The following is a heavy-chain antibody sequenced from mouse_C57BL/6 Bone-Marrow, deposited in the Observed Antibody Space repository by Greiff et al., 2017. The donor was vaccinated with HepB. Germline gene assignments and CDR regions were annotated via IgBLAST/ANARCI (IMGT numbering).Heavy chain of an antibody. V-gene: IGHV14-4*01. CDR3: SPSWFAY. CDR1: GFNFKDDY. Sequence: EVKMVESGAELVRPGASVKLSCTASGFNFKDDYMHWVKQRPEQGLEWIGWIDPENGDTEYASKFQGKATITADTSSNTAYLQLSSLTSEDTSVYYCSPSWFAYWGRGTLVTVSA. J-gene: IGHJ3*01. CDR2: IDPENGDT.